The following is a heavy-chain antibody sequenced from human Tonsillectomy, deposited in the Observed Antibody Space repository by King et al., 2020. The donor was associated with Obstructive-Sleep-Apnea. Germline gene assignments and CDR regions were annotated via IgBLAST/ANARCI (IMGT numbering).Heavy chain of an antibody. CDR2: IDPSDFYT. CDR1: GYSFTSYW. V-gene: IGHV5-10-1*01. CDR3: ARQSGYDLPDY. D-gene: IGHD5-12*01. Sequence: VQLVESGAEVKKPGESLRISCKGSGYSFTSYWISWVRQMPGKGLEWMGRIDPSDFYTIYSPSFQGHVTISADKSISPAYLQWTSLKASDTAMYYCARQSGYDLPDYWGQGTLVTVSS. J-gene: IGHJ4*02.